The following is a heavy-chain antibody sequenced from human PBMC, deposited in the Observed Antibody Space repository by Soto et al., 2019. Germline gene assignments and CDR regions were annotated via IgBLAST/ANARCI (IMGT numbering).Heavy chain of an antibody. J-gene: IGHJ4*02. Sequence: GGSLRLSCAASGFTFSSYSMNWVRQAPGKGLEWVSSISSSSSYIYYADSVKGRFTISRDNAKNSLYLQMNSLRAEDTAVYYCARGVGGYCTNGVCYGSDYWGQGTLVTVSS. V-gene: IGHV3-21*01. CDR2: ISSSSSYI. CDR3: ARGVGGYCTNGVCYGSDY. CDR1: GFTFSSYS. D-gene: IGHD2-8*01.